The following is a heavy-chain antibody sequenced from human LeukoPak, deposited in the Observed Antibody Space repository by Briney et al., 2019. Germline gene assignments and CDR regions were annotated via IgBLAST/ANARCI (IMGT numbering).Heavy chain of an antibody. Sequence: PSETLSLTCTVSGGSISSSSYYWGWIRQPPGKGLEWIGSIYYSGSTYYNPSLKSRVTISVDTSKNQFSLQLNSVTPEDTAVYYCARGDGAATGIDYWGQGTLVTVSS. J-gene: IGHJ4*02. CDR3: ARGDGAATGIDY. D-gene: IGHD6-25*01. CDR2: IYYSGST. CDR1: GGSISSSSYY. V-gene: IGHV4-39*07.